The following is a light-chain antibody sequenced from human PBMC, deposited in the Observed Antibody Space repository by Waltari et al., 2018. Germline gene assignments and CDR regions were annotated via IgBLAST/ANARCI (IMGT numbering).Light chain of an antibody. CDR3: QSYDSSLSAVI. CDR1: SSNIGAASA. J-gene: IGLJ2*01. V-gene: IGLV1-40*01. Sequence: QSVLTQPPSLSGAPGQRVTISCTGSSSNIGAASAVHWYQQLPGTAPKLLIYGNSNRPSGVPDRFSGSKSGTSASLAITGLQAEDEADYYCQSYDSSLSAVIFGGGTKLTVL. CDR2: GNS.